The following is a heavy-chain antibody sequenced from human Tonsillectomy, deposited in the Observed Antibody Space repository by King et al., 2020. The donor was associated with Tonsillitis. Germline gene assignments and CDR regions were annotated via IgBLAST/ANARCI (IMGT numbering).Heavy chain of an antibody. CDR1: GGSISSSHYY. D-gene: IGHD6-13*01. J-gene: IGHJ4*02. CDR2: VSYNGNT. CDR3: ARHRTGGAADPFDY. V-gene: IGHV4-39*07. Sequence: QLQEWGPGLVRPSETLSLTCTVSGGSISSSHYYWGWIRQPPGKGLEWIGSVSYNGNTYYNPSLKSPITISIDTSKNQFSLKLSSVTAADTALYYCARHRTGGAADPFDYWGQGILVTVSS.